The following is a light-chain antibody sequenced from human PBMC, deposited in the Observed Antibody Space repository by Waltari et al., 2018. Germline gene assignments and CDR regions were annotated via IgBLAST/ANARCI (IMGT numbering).Light chain of an antibody. CDR3: QQYYRSRT. Sequence: DIVMTQSPDSLAVSLAERATLSCRSSQSVLYNSNDKNYLAWYQQKPGQPPRLLIYWASTRESGVPDRFSGSGSGTDFTLTISNLQAEDVAVYYCQQYYRSRTFGQGTKVEIK. J-gene: IGKJ1*01. CDR1: QSVLYNSNDKNY. CDR2: WAS. V-gene: IGKV4-1*01.